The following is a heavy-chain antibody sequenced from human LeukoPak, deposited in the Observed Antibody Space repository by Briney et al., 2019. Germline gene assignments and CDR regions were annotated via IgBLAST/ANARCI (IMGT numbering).Heavy chain of an antibody. Sequence: PSETLSLTCTVSGGSISSSSYYWGWIRQPPGKGLEWIGTIYYSGSTYYNPSLKSRVTISVDTSKNQISLKLSSVTAADTAVYYCARDVVVPAAIPVGWFDPWGQGTLVTVSS. CDR1: GGSISSSSYY. CDR3: ARDVVVPAAIPVGWFDP. CDR2: IYYSGST. V-gene: IGHV4-39*07. J-gene: IGHJ5*02. D-gene: IGHD2-2*02.